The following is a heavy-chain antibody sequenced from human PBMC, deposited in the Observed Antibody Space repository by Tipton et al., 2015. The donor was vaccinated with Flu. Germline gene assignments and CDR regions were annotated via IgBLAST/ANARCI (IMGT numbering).Heavy chain of an antibody. V-gene: IGHV5-51*03. J-gene: IGHJ3*02. CDR3: ARPTYGDSVDDGFET. D-gene: IGHD4-17*01. CDR1: GYSFTNYW. CDR2: IHPSDSDT. Sequence: QLVQSGVEVKKPGESLKISCKGFGYSFTNYWIGWVRQMPGKGLEWMGMIHPSDSDTRYSPSFQGQVTISADKSISTVYLQWSSLKASDTAMYFCARPTYGDSVDDGFETWGQGTKVTVSS.